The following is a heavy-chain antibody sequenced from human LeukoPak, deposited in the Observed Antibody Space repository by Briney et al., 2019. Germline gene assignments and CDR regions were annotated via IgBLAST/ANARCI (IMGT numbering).Heavy chain of an antibody. CDR1: GFTFSSYG. J-gene: IGHJ4*02. CDR2: ISYDGSNK. Sequence: AGGSLRLSCAASGFTFSSYGMHWVRQAPGKGLEWVAVISYDGSNKYYADSVKGRFTISRDNSKNTLYLQMNSLRAEDTAVYYCARDHERYSSSWIFDYWGQGTLVTVSS. V-gene: IGHV3-30*03. D-gene: IGHD6-13*01. CDR3: ARDHERYSSSWIFDY.